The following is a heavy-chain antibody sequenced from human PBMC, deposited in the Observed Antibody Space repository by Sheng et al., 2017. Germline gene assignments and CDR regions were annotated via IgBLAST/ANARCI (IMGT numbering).Heavy chain of an antibody. J-gene: IGHJ6*03. CDR2: IIPFFGTP. CDR1: GGTFRNYA. CDR3: ASTDGDYAYYYYMDV. Sequence: QVQLVQSGAEVRKPGSSVKVSCKASGGTFRNYAFSWVRQAPGQGLEWMGGIIPFFGTPNYAQTFQGRVTITTDESTRTASMELSSLRSEDTAVYYCASTDGDYAYYYYMDVWGERDHGHRLL. D-gene: IGHD4-17*01. V-gene: IGHV1-69*01.